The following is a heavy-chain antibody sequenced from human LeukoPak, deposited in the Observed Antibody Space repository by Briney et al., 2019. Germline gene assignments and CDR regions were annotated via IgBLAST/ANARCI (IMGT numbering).Heavy chain of an antibody. CDR1: GFTFDDYA. D-gene: IGHD6-6*01. Sequence: GGSLRLSCAASGFTFDDYAMHWVRQAPGRGLEWVSLISRDSGYTYYAASVKGRFTISRDNSKNSLYLQMNSLRTEDTALYYCAKVAYSTSADYRGQGTLVTVSS. CDR3: AKVAYSTSADY. V-gene: IGHV3-43*02. CDR2: ISRDSGYT. J-gene: IGHJ4*02.